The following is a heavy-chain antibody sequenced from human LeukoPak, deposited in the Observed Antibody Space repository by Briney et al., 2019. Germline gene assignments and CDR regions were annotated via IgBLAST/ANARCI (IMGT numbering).Heavy chain of an antibody. D-gene: IGHD5-12*01. CDR3: ATNSGYVGLPNDY. V-gene: IGHV1-2*02. CDR1: GYTFTGYC. Sequence: GASVKVSCKASGYTFTGYCMHWVRQAPGQGLEWMGWINPNSGGTNYAQKFLGRVTMTRDTSISTAYMELSRLRSDDTAVYYCATNSGYVGLPNDYWGQGTLVTVSS. J-gene: IGHJ4*02. CDR2: INPNSGGT.